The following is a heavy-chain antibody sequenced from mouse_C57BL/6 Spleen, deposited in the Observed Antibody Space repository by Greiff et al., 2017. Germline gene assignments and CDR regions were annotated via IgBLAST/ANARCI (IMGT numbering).Heavy chain of an antibody. J-gene: IGHJ3*01. CDR3: TTRLFAY. CDR2: IDPENGDT. V-gene: IGHV14-4*01. CDR1: GFNIKDDY. Sequence: EVQLQESGAELVRPGASVKLSCTASGFNIKDDYMHWVKQRPEQGLEWIGWIDPENGDTEYASKFQGKATITADTSSNTAYLQLSSLTSEDTAVYYCTTRLFAYWGQGTLVTVSA.